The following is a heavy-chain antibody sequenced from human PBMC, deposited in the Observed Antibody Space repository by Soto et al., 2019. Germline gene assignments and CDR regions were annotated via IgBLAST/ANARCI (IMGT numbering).Heavy chain of an antibody. CDR3: VTPGHGGLAFDY. J-gene: IGHJ4*02. CDR1: GFTFSDHY. Sequence: RVSLRLSCVVSGFTFSDHYMDWVRQAPGKGLEWVGRIRNKPKTYTTDYAASVKGRLTISRDDSKNSLYLQMNSLKAEDTAVYYCVTPGHGGLAFDYWGKGTLVTVSS. CDR2: IRNKPKTYTT. V-gene: IGHV3-72*01. D-gene: IGHD2-15*01.